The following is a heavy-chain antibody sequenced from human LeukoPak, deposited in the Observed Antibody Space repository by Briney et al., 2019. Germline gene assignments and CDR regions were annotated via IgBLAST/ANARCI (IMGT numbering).Heavy chain of an antibody. Sequence: GASVKVSCKASGGTFSSYAISWVRQAPGQGLEWMGGIIPIFGTANYAQKFQGRVTITADESTSTAYMELSSLRSEDTAVYYCARSRHDYGDPFDYWGQGTLVTVSS. J-gene: IGHJ4*02. CDR1: GGTFSSYA. CDR2: IIPIFGTA. V-gene: IGHV1-69*13. CDR3: ARSRHDYGDPFDY. D-gene: IGHD4-17*01.